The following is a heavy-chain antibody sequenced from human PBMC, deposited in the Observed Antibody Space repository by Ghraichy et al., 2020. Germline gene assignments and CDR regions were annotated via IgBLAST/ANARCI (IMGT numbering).Heavy chain of an antibody. V-gene: IGHV3-64D*06. CDR3: VNGGLKRYCTSSNCYHY. Sequence: GGSLRLSCSASGFTFSNYAMHWVRQAPGKGLEYVSAINTNGGTTYYADSVKGRFTISRDNSKNTLFLQMSSLRTEDTAVYYCVNGGLKRYCTSSNCYHYGGQGTLVTVSS. J-gene: IGHJ4*02. CDR1: GFTFSNYA. D-gene: IGHD2-2*01. CDR2: INTNGGTT.